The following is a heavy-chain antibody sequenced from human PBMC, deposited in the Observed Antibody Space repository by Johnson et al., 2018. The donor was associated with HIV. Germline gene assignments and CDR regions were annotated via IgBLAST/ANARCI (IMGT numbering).Heavy chain of an antibody. CDR2: IKQDGSEK. CDR3: ARFDSFDAFDI. J-gene: IGHJ3*02. Sequence: VQLVESGGGLVQPGGSLRLSCAASGFTFNSYWMSWVRQAPGKGLEWVANIKQDGSEKYHVDSVKGRFTISRDNAKNSLYLQMNSLRAEDTAVYYCARFDSFDAFDIWGQGSMVIVS. D-gene: IGHD3-9*01. CDR1: GFTFNSYW. V-gene: IGHV3-7*03.